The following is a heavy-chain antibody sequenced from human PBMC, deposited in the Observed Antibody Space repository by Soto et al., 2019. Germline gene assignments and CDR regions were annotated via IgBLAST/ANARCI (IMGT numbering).Heavy chain of an antibody. CDR1: RYTVTSYC. CDR2: ISAYNGNT. Sequence: SVGVAVEACRYTVTSYCRRWVRQAPGQGLEWMGWISAYNGNTNYAQKLQGRFTMTTDTSTSTAYMELRSLRSDDTAVYYCARRGNEGVVIIRSWFDPWGQGTLVTVYS. V-gene: IGHV1-18*04. CDR3: ARRGNEGVVIIRSWFDP. D-gene: IGHD3-3*01. J-gene: IGHJ5*02.